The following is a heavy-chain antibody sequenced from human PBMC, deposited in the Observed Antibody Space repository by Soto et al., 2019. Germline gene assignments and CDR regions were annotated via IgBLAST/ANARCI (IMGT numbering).Heavy chain of an antibody. CDR2: MYYGGSI. CDR3: ARDSVRGYYDSSGYSTALDY. J-gene: IGHJ4*02. CDR1: CGSISRSTYY. Sequence: VSCGSISRSTYYWAWIRQPPGKGLEWIGSMYYGGSIYYNPSLKSRVTISADTSKNQFSLKLNSVTAADTAVYYCARDSVRGYYDSSGYSTALDYWGQGTLVTVSS. D-gene: IGHD3-22*01. V-gene: IGHV4-39*02.